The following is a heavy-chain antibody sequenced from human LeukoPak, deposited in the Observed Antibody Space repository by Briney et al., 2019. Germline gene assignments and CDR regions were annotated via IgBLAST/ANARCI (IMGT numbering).Heavy chain of an antibody. CDR3: ARDHNDSWSGSHAFDI. V-gene: IGHV1-18*01. CDR1: GYTFTSYG. CDR2: ISAYNGNT. J-gene: IGHJ3*02. Sequence: ASVKVSCKASGYTFTSYGISWVRQAPGQGLEWMGWISAYNGNTNYAQKLQGRVTMTTDTSTSTAYMELRSLRSDDTAVYYCARDHNDSWSGSHAFDIWGQGTMVTVSS. D-gene: IGHD3-3*01.